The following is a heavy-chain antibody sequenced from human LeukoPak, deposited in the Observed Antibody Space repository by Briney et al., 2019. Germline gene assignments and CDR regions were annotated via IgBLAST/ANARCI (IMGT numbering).Heavy chain of an antibody. V-gene: IGHV4-34*01. CDR1: GGSFSGYY. CDR2: INHSGST. D-gene: IGHD1-26*01. J-gene: IGHJ6*03. CDR3: ARTVGYYYYMDV. Sequence: SETLSLTCAVYGGSFSGYYWSWIRQPPGKGLEWIGEINHSGSTNYNPSLKSRVTISVDTSKNQFSLNLTSVTAADTAVYYCARTVGYYYYMDVWGKGTTVTVSS.